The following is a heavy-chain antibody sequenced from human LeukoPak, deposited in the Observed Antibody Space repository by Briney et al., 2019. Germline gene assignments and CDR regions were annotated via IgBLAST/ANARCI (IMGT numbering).Heavy chain of an antibody. D-gene: IGHD5-24*01. J-gene: IGHJ4*02. CDR2: IKQDGSEK. Sequence: GGSLRLSCAASGFTFSSYWMNWVRQAPGKGLEWVANIKQDGSEKYYVDSVKGRFTISRDNAKNSLYLQMNSLRAEDTAVYYCAKDDGWVQYANWGQGTLVTVSS. V-gene: IGHV3-7*03. CDR1: GFTFSSYW. CDR3: AKDDGWVQYAN.